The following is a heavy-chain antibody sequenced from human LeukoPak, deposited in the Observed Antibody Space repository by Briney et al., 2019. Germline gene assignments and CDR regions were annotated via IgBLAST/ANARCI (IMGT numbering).Heavy chain of an antibody. CDR2: ISGSGGST. CDR3: GKAYYSATGCSTISY. V-gene: IGHV3-23*01. Sequence: GGSQRLSWAASGFTLTTCAVGSVRQAPGKGLGWVSAISGSGGSTFYADSVKGRFTISRDNSKNTVYLQMSGLRAENTALYYGGKAYYSATGCSTISYCGQGTLVTVSS. J-gene: IGHJ4*02. D-gene: IGHD2-2*01. CDR1: GFTLTTCA.